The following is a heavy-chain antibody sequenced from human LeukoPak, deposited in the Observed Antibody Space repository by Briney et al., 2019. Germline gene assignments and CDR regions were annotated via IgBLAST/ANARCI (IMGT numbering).Heavy chain of an antibody. J-gene: IGHJ6*03. CDR3: ARVYYYYYYMDV. V-gene: IGHV4-39*01. CDR1: GGSISSSSHY. CDR2: IYYSGST. Sequence: SETLSLTCTVSGGSISSSSHYWGWIRQPPGKGLEWIGSIYYSGSTYYNPSLKSRVTISVDTSKNQFSLRLSSVTAADTAVYYCARVYYYYYYMDVWGKGTTVTISS.